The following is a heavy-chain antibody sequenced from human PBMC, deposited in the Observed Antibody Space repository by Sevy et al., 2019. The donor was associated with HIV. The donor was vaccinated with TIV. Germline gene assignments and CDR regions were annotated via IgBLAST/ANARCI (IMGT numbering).Heavy chain of an antibody. V-gene: IGHV1-2*05. J-gene: IGHJ3*02. Sequence: ASVKVSCKASGYTFTGYYMHWVRQAPGQGLEWMGRINPNSGGTNYAQKFQGRVTMTRDTSISTAYMELSRLRSDDTVVYYCARVWGIGTFGGVKGDAFDIWGQGTMVTVSS. CDR2: INPNSGGT. CDR1: GYTFTGYY. CDR3: ARVWGIGTFGGVKGDAFDI. D-gene: IGHD3-16*01.